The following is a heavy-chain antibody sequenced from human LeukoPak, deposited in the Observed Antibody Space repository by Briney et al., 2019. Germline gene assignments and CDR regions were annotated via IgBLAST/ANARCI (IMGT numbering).Heavy chain of an antibody. CDR1: GGSISSYY. CDR2: IYKTGTT. V-gene: IGHV4-59*01. Sequence: SETLSLTCTVSGGSISSYYWNWIRQSPGKGLEWIGYIYKTGTTNYNPSVKSRLTISGDTSKNQISLKLSSVTAADTAVYYCARDLGGSYYDSSGTLTDIWGQGTMVTVSS. J-gene: IGHJ3*02. CDR3: ARDLGGSYYDSSGTLTDI. D-gene: IGHD3-22*01.